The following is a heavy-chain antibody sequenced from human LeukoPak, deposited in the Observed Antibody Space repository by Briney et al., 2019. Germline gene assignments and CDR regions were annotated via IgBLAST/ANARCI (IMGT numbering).Heavy chain of an antibody. D-gene: IGHD6-13*01. CDR2: INSDGDRT. CDR3: VKVASSPGPFDY. CDR1: GFTSSTYA. V-gene: IGHV3-64D*08. Sequence: GGSLRLSCSASGFTSSTYALYWVRQAPGKGLEYVSAINSDGDRTFYADSVKGRFTISRDNSRSTLYLQMSSLRVEDTAVYYCVKVASSPGPFDYWGQGTLVTVSS. J-gene: IGHJ4*02.